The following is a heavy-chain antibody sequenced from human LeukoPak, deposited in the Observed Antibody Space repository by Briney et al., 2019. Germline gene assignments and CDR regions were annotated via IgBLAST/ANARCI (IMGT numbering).Heavy chain of an antibody. CDR3: ARDNDFWSGYNWFDP. J-gene: IGHJ5*02. D-gene: IGHD3-3*01. CDR1: GGTFSSYA. V-gene: IGHV1-69*13. Sequence: GASVNVSCKASGGTFSSYAISWVRQAPGQGLEWMGGIIPIFGTANYAQKFQGRVTITADESTSTAYMELSSLRSEDTAVYYCARDNDFWSGYNWFDPWGQGTLVTVSS. CDR2: IIPIFGTA.